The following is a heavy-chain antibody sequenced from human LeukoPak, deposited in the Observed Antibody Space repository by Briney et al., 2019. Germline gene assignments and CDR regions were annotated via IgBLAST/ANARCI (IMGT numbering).Heavy chain of an antibody. D-gene: IGHD3-9*01. J-gene: IGHJ4*02. CDR3: ARGETIFPY. CDR1: GPSISNYY. Sequence: SETLSLTCTVSGPSISNYYWSWIRQPAGKGLEWIGRIYASGSTNYNPSLKSRVTISVDQSKNQFSLKLNSVTAADTAVYYCARGETIFPYWGQGTLVTVSS. CDR2: IYASGST. V-gene: IGHV4-4*07.